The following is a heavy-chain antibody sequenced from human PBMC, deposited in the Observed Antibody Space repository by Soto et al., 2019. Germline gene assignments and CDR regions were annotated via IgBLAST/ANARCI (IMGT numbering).Heavy chain of an antibody. Sequence: QVQLQESGPGLVNPSETLSLTCTVSGGSVTSSTSSWAWVRQPPGKGLHWIGTIFYGHGTYYNPSLESRVTISLDTCKIQFSLELTSVTAADTAVYYCARQPTGYPNWFDAWGRGILVIVSS. J-gene: IGHJ5*02. CDR3: ARQPTGYPNWFDA. D-gene: IGHD3-9*01. CDR2: IFYGHGT. CDR1: GGSVTSSTSS. V-gene: IGHV4-39*01.